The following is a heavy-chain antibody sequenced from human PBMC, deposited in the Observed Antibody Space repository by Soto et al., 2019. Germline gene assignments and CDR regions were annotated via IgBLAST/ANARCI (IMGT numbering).Heavy chain of an antibody. D-gene: IGHD4-17*01. Sequence: QVQLQESGPGLVKPSKTLSLTCTVPGGSISSYYWSWIRQPPGKGLEWIGYIYYSGSTNYNPSLKSRVTISVDTSKNQFSLKLSSVTAADTAVYYCARLYGLDAFDIWGQGTMVTVSS. CDR1: GGSISSYY. V-gene: IGHV4-59*01. CDR3: ARLYGLDAFDI. J-gene: IGHJ3*02. CDR2: IYYSGST.